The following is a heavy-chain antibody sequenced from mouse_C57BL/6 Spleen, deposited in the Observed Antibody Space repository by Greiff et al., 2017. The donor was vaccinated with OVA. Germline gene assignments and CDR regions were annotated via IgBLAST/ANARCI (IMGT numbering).Heavy chain of an antibody. D-gene: IGHD1-1*01. CDR2: IRLKSDNYAT. CDR1: GFTFSNYW. J-gene: IGHJ2*01. Sequence: EVKVEESGGGLVQPGGSMKLSCVASGFTFSNYWMNWVRQSPEKGLEWVAQIRLKSDNYATHYAESVKGRFTISRDDSKSSVYLQMNNLRAEDTGIYYCTERYYGSSYYFDYWGQGTTLTVSS. V-gene: IGHV6-3*01. CDR3: TERYYGSSYYFDY.